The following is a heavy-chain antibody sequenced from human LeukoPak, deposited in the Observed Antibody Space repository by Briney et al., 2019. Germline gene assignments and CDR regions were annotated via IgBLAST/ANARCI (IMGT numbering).Heavy chain of an antibody. V-gene: IGHV3-21*04. CDR2: ISSSSSYL. D-gene: IGHD3-22*01. J-gene: IGHJ3*02. Sequence: GGSLRLSCAASGFTLNTYNMNWVRQAPGKGLEWVSSISSSSSYLFFADSVKGRFSISRDNAKNSLYLQMNSLRAEDTAVYYCAKDTYYYGSSGYSAFDIWGQGTMVTVSS. CDR3: AKDTYYYGSSGYSAFDI. CDR1: GFTLNTYN.